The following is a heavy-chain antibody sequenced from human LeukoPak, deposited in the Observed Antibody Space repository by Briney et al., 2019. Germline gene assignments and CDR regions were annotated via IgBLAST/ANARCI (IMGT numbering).Heavy chain of an antibody. Sequence: PGGSLRLSCAASGFTFSSYAMHWVRQAPGKGLEWVAVISYDGSNKYYADSVKGRFTIPRDNSKNTLYLQMNSLRAEDTAVYYCARDRDSSSWFLPDYWGQGTLVTVSS. J-gene: IGHJ4*02. D-gene: IGHD6-13*01. CDR3: ARDRDSSSWFLPDY. CDR1: GFTFSSYA. V-gene: IGHV3-30-3*01. CDR2: ISYDGSNK.